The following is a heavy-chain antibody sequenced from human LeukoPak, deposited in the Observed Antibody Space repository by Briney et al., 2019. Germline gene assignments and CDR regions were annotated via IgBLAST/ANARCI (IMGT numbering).Heavy chain of an antibody. D-gene: IGHD2-2*02. CDR2: ISNSGTYI. Sequence: GGSLRLSCAASGFSFNTYTMSWVRQAPGKGLEWVSSISNSGTYIDYADSVKGRFTISRDNAKNSVYLQMNSLRAEDTAVYYCARDVVPSAIGFYFDYWGQGTLVTVSS. CDR3: ARDVVPSAIGFYFDY. V-gene: IGHV3-21*01. CDR1: GFSFNTYT. J-gene: IGHJ4*02.